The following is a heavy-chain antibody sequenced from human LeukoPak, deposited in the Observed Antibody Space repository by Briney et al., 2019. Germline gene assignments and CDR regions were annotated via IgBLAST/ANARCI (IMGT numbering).Heavy chain of an antibody. V-gene: IGHV3-30-3*01. CDR1: GFTFSSYA. CDR3: ARDPIFWGVLSEFAP. CDR2: ISYDGSNK. J-gene: IGHJ5*02. D-gene: IGHD3-3*01. Sequence: AGGSLRLSCAASGFTFSSYAMHWVRQAPGKGLEWVAVISYDGSNKYYADSVKGRFTISRDNSKNTLYLQMNSLRAEDTAVYYWARDPIFWGVLSEFAPGGKEPLVTVPS.